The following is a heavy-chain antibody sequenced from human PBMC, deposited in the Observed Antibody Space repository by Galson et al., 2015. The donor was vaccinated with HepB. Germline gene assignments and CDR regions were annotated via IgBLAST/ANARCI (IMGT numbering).Heavy chain of an antibody. CDR1: GFTFSNAW. D-gene: IGHD6-25*01. V-gene: IGHV3-15*07. CDR3: TTDDDSSGQDLMSDY. J-gene: IGHJ4*02. CDR2: IKSKTDGGTT. Sequence: SLRLSCAASGFTFSNAWMNWVRQAPGKGLEWVGRIKSKTDGGTTDYAAPVKGRFTISRDDSKNTLYLQMNSLKTEDTAVYYCTTDDDSSGQDLMSDYWGQGTLVTVSS.